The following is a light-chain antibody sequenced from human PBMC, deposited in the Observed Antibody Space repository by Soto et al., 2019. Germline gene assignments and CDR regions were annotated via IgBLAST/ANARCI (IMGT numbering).Light chain of an antibody. V-gene: IGLV2-23*01. J-gene: IGLJ1*01. Sequence: QSVLTQPASVSGSPGQSITISCTGTSSDVGSYNFVSWYQQYPGKVPKLMSYEGTKRPSGVSNRFSGSKSGNTASLTISGLQAEDEADYYCFSYAGSTYVFGTGTKLTVL. CDR1: SSDVGSYNF. CDR3: FSYAGSTYV. CDR2: EGT.